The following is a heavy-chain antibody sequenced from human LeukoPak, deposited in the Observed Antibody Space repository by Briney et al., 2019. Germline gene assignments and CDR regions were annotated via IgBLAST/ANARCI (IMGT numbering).Heavy chain of an antibody. J-gene: IGHJ4*02. CDR3: TTDRGIEARPLFDL. Sequence: GGSLRLSCAASGFTLNNAWMGWVRRAPGKGLEWIGRIKSKTHGGTTDFGAPVKGRFTISKDDSKNTLYLLLNSLKSDHTAKYYCTTDRGIEARPLFDLWGQGILVTVSS. D-gene: IGHD6-6*01. V-gene: IGHV3-15*01. CDR1: GFTLNNAW. CDR2: IKSKTHGGTT.